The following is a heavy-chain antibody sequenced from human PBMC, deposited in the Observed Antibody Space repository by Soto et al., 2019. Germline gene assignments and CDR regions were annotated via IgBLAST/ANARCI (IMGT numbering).Heavy chain of an antibody. D-gene: IGHD1-20*01. J-gene: IGHJ5*02. CDR2: IYRNDDK. CDR1: GFSLSTSGVG. Sequence: QITLKESGPTLVKPTQTLTLTCTFSGFSLSTSGVGVRWIRQPPGKAVEWLALIYRNDDKRYSPSLKSRLTITKDTSKNQVVLTMTNMDPVDTATYYCAHSGYNWNGRGFDPWGQGTLVTVSS. CDR3: AHSGYNWNGRGFDP. V-gene: IGHV2-5*01.